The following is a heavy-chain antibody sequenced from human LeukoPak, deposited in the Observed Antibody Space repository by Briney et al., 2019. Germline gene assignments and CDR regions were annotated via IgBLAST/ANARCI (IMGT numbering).Heavy chain of an antibody. J-gene: IGHJ1*01. CDR2: TYYRSKWYN. CDR1: GDSVSSNSAT. Sequence: SQTLSLTCAISGDSVSSNSATWNWIRQSPSRGLEWLGTTYYRSKWYNDYAVSVKSRITINPDTSKNQFSLQLNSVTPDDTAVYFCASVAVRSNAEYFHHWGQGTLVTVSS. CDR3: ASVAVRSNAEYFHH. V-gene: IGHV6-1*01.